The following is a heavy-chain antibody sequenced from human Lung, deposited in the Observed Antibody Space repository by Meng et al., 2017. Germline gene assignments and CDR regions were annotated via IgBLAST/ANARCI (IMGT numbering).Heavy chain of an antibody. CDR1: GGSFSDYY. CDR3: ARGPTTMAHDFDY. D-gene: IGHD4-11*01. Sequence: QAQLQQWGAGLLKPSETLSLTCVFSGGSFSDYYWSWIRQPPGKGLEWIGEINHSGSANYNPSLESRATISVDTSQNNLSLKLSSVTAADSAVYYCARGPTTMAHDFDYWGQGTLVTVSS. J-gene: IGHJ4*02. CDR2: INHSGSA. V-gene: IGHV4-34*01.